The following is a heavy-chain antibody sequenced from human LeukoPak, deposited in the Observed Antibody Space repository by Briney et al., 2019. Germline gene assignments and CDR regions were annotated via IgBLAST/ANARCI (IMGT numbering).Heavy chain of an antibody. D-gene: IGHD4-17*01. CDR1: GGSFSGYY. CDR3: ARGCTVSPKIDY. J-gene: IGHJ4*02. Sequence: SETLSLTCAVYGGSFSGYYWSWIRQPPGKGLEWIGEINHSGSTNYNPSLKSRVTISVDTSKNQFSLKLSSVTAADTAVYYCARGCTVSPKIDYWGQRTLVTVSS. V-gene: IGHV4-34*01. CDR2: INHSGST.